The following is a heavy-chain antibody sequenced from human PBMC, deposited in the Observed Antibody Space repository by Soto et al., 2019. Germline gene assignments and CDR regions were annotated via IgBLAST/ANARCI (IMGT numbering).Heavy chain of an antibody. CDR2: MNPNSGNT. CDR3: APLEGSGSSRIHYYYYYMDV. D-gene: IGHD3-10*01. J-gene: IGHJ6*03. V-gene: IGHV1-8*01. Sequence: ASVKVSCKASGYTFTSYDINWVRQATGQGLEWMGWMNPNSGNTGYAQKFQGRVTMTRNTSISTAYMELSSLRSEDTAGYYCAPLEGSGSSRIHYYYYYMDVWGKGTTVTVSS. CDR1: GYTFTSYD.